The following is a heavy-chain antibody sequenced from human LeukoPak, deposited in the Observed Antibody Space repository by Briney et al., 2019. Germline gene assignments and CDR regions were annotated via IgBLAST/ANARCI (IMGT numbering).Heavy chain of an antibody. D-gene: IGHD6-13*01. J-gene: IGHJ6*03. V-gene: IGHV4-61*02. CDR3: ARWGIAAAGTLGYMDV. CDR1: GGSISSGSYY. CDR2: IYTSGST. Sequence: SQTLSPTCTLSGGSISSGSYYWSWIRQPAGKGLEWIGRIYTSGSTNYNPSLKSRVTISVDTSKNQFSLKLSSVTAADTAVYYCARWGIAAAGTLGYMDVWGKGTTVTVSS.